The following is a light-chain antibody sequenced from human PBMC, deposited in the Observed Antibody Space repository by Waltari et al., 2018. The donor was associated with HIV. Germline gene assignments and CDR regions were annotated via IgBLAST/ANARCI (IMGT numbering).Light chain of an antibody. V-gene: IGLV2-23*02. Sequence: QSALTQPASVSGSPGQSITISCTGTSSNVGSDDLVPWYQQHPGEAPKLIIYEVTKRPSGVSNRFSCSKSGNTASLTISGLQAEDEADYYCCSCPRSCIRYVFGTGTKVTVL. CDR1: SSNVGSDDL. CDR3: CSCPRSCIRYV. CDR2: EVT. J-gene: IGLJ1*01.